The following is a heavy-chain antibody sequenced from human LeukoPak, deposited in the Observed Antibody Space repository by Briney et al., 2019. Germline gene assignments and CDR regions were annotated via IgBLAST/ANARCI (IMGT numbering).Heavy chain of an antibody. D-gene: IGHD3-10*01. CDR2: ISGSGGST. V-gene: IGHV3-23*01. J-gene: IGHJ6*03. CDR1: GFTFSSYA. CDR3: AKGSSFIGYYYYYMDV. Sequence: GGSLRLSCAASGFTFSSYAMSWVRQAPGKGLEWVSAISGSGGSTYYADSVKGRFTISRDNSKNTLYLQMNSLRAEDTAVYYCAKGSSFIGYYYYYMDVWGKGTTVTVSS.